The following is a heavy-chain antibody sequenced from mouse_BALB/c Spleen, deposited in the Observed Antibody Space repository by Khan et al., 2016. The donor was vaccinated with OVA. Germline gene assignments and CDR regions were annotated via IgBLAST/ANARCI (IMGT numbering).Heavy chain of an antibody. D-gene: IGHD3-1*01. J-gene: IGHJ3*01. CDR2: IYPGSGST. CDR1: GYTFPSYW. V-gene: IGHV1S22*01. Sequence: LQQPGSELVRPGASVKLSCKASGYTFPSYWMHWVKQRHGQGLEWIGNIYPGSGSTNYDEMFKSKGTLTVDTSSSTAYMHLSSLTSEDSAVYYCTRGGYYVKSLFAYWGQGTLVTVSA. CDR3: TRGGYYVKSLFAY.